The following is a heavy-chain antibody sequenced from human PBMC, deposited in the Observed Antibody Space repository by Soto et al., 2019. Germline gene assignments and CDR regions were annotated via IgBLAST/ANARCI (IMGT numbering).Heavy chain of an antibody. CDR2: IKTKADAGTT. Sequence: QLVESGGGLVKPGGSLRLSCAASGFTFKNAWMSWVRQAPGKGLEWVGRIKTKADAGTTDYAAPVKGRFTISRDDSKNTLYLQMNSLKNDDTALYFCTTDGATTSFDPRGQGTLVTVPS. CDR1: GFTFKNAW. J-gene: IGHJ5*02. CDR3: TTDGATTSFDP. V-gene: IGHV3-15*01. D-gene: IGHD1-26*01.